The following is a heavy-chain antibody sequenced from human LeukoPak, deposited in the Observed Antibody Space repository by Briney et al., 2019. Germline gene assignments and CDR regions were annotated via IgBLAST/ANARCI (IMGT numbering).Heavy chain of an antibody. D-gene: IGHD3-3*01. V-gene: IGHV4-61*01. J-gene: IGHJ6*03. CDR2: IYYSGST. CDR1: GGSVSSGSYY. CDR3: ARQRAGWSIGSFYYYYYMDV. Sequence: PSETLSLTCTVSGGSVSSGSYYWSWIRQPPGKGLEWIGYIYYSGSTNYNPSLKSRVTISVDTSKNQFSLKLSSVTAADTAVYYCARQRAGWSIGSFYYYYYMDVWGKGTTVTVSS.